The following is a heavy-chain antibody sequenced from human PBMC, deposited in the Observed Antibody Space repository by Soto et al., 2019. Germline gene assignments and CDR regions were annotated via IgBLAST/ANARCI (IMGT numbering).Heavy chain of an antibody. CDR3: AREGYCSSTSCYGYHYYGMDV. V-gene: IGHV1-18*04. D-gene: IGHD2-2*01. Sequence: QVQLVQSGAEVKKPGASVKVSCKASGYTFTSYGISWVRQAPGQGLEWMGWISAYNGNTNYAQKRKGRVTMTAATSTSTAYVELRSLRSDDTAVYYCAREGYCSSTSCYGYHYYGMDVWGQGTTVTVSS. CDR1: GYTFTSYG. J-gene: IGHJ6*02. CDR2: ISAYNGNT.